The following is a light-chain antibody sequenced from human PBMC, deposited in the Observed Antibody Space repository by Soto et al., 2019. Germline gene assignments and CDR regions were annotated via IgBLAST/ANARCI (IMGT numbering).Light chain of an antibody. Sequence: SYELTQPPSVSVAPGQTARIICGGNNIESKSVHCSQQRPGQAPVLVIYVDSDGHSGIPDRFSASTTCNTAALTISRVEAGDEADYYCQVWDTISDHYVFGSGTKVTVL. CDR1: NIESKS. CDR2: VDS. V-gene: IGLV3-21*02. J-gene: IGLJ1*01. CDR3: QVWDTISDHYV.